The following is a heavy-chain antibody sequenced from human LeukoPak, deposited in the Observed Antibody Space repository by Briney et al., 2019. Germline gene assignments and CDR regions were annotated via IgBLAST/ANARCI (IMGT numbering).Heavy chain of an antibody. Sequence: ASVKVSCKASGYTFIGYYMHWVRQAPGQGLEWMGWINPNSGGTNYAQKFQGRVTMTRDTSISTVYMELSRLRSDDTVKYYCARDPGGSSGWYRLNNWFDPWGQGTLVTVSS. J-gene: IGHJ5*02. CDR2: INPNSGGT. CDR1: GYTFIGYY. V-gene: IGHV1-2*02. CDR3: ARDPGGSSGWYRLNNWFDP. D-gene: IGHD6-19*01.